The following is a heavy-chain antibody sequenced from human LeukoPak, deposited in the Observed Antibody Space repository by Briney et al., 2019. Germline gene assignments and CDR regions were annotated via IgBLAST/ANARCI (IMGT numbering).Heavy chain of an antibody. CDR3: ARGGGGYGSGTPHYYYGMDV. CDR2: INHSGST. J-gene: IGHJ6*04. V-gene: IGHV4-34*01. Sequence: SETLSLTCAVYGGSFSGYYWSWIRQPPGKGLEWIGEINHSGSTNYNPSLKSRVTISVDTSKNQFSLKLSSVTAADTAVYYCARGGGGYGSGTPHYYYGMDVWAKGPRSPSPQ. D-gene: IGHD3-10*01. CDR1: GGSFSGYY.